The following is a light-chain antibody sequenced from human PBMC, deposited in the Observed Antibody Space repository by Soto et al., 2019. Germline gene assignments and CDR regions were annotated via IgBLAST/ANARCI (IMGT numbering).Light chain of an antibody. Sequence: EMVMTQAPATLSVSPGERATLCCRASQSVGSDLARYQQKPGQPPRLLIDDASTRATGIPSRFSGTGSGTELTPNISRLKSEAFAVSYCQQYDTWPRTFGQGPKVHIK. CDR1: QSVGSD. CDR3: QQYDTWPRT. J-gene: IGKJ1*01. CDR2: DAS. V-gene: IGKV3-15*01.